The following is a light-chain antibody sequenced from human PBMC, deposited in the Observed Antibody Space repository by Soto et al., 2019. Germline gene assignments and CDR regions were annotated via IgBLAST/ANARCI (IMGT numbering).Light chain of an antibody. CDR3: SSYTSRTTLYV. V-gene: IGLV2-14*01. CDR2: EVS. J-gene: IGLJ1*01. Sequence: SVLTQPASVSGSPGQSITISCTGTNSDVGGYDYVSWYQQHPGKAPKLIIYEVSNRPSGVSNRFSGSKSGNTASPTISGLQAEDEADYHCSSYTSRTTLYVFGTGTKVTVL. CDR1: NSDVGGYDY.